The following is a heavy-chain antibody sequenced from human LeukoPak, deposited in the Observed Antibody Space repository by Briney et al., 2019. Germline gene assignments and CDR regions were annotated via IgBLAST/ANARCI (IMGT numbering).Heavy chain of an antibody. CDR2: MNPNSGNT. D-gene: IGHD3-10*01. J-gene: IGHJ4*02. CDR1: VYTLTTYD. Sequence: ASVKVSCKPSVYTLTTYDINSVPHATGQGLECRGWMNPNSGNTGYAQKFQGRVAMTRNTSMSTAYMELNSLRSEETDVYYCARANYYGSGKKDLDYWGQGTLVTVSS. V-gene: IGHV1-8*01. CDR3: ARANYYGSGKKDLDY.